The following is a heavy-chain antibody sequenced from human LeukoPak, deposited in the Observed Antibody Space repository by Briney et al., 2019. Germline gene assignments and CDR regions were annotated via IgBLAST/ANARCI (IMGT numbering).Heavy chain of an antibody. Sequence: SVKVSCKASGGTFSSYAISWVRQAPGQGLEWMGGIIPIFGTANYAQKFQGRVTITADESTSTAYMELSSLRSEDTAVYYRARVVGPVGLETESDYWGQGTLVTVSS. D-gene: IGHD1-26*01. CDR2: IIPIFGTA. CDR1: GGTFSSYA. CDR3: ARVVGPVGLETESDY. J-gene: IGHJ4*02. V-gene: IGHV1-69*01.